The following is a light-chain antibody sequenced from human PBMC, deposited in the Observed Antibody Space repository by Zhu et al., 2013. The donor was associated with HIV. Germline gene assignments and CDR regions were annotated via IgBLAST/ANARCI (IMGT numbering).Light chain of an antibody. Sequence: EIVVTQSPATLSVSLGERATLSCRASQAIGNNLAWYQQKPGQAPRLLIYDASTRATGIPARFSGSGSGTEFTLTISSLQSEDFAVYYCQQYNDWPLTLGGGTKVEIK. J-gene: IGKJ4*01. CDR3: QQYNDWPLT. CDR2: DAS. CDR1: QAIGNN. V-gene: IGKV3-15*01.